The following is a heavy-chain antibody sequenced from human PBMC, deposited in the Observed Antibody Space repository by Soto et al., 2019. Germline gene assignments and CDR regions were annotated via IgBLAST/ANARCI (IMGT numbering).Heavy chain of an antibody. Sequence: GGSLRLSCAASGFTFSSYSMNWVRQAPGKGLEWVSYISSSSSTIYYADSVKGRFTISRDNAKNSLYLQMNSLRAEDTAVYYCARDLAIFGVVSYFDYWGQGTPVTVSS. D-gene: IGHD3-3*01. CDR3: ARDLAIFGVVSYFDY. V-gene: IGHV3-48*01. J-gene: IGHJ4*02. CDR1: GFTFSSYS. CDR2: ISSSSSTI.